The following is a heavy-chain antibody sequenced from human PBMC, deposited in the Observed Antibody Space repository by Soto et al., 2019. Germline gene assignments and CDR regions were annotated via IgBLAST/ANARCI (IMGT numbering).Heavy chain of an antibody. V-gene: IGHV4-61*01. CDR3: ARDRSGGYSSSWPNYYYYGMDV. Sequence: PSENLSLTCTVSGGSVSSGSYYWSWIRQPPGKGLEWIGYIYYSGSTNYNPSLKSRVTISVDTSKNQFSLKLSSVTAADTAVYYCARDRSGGYSSSWPNYYYYGMDVWGQGTTVTVSS. CDR1: GGSVSSGSYY. CDR2: IYYSGST. D-gene: IGHD6-13*01. J-gene: IGHJ6*02.